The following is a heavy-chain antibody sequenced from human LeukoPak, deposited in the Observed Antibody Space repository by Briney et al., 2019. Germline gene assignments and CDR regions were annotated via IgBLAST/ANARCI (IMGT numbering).Heavy chain of an antibody. V-gene: IGHV3-74*01. CDR3: AREDQLLSHDY. CDR1: GFTFSSYW. CDR2: INSDGSST. J-gene: IGHJ4*02. D-gene: IGHD2-2*01. Sequence: GGSLRLSCAASGFTFSSYWMHWVRQAPGKGLVWVSRINSDGSSTSYADSVKGRFTISRDNAKNTLYPQMNSLRAEDTAVYYCAREDQLLSHDYWGQGTLVTVSS.